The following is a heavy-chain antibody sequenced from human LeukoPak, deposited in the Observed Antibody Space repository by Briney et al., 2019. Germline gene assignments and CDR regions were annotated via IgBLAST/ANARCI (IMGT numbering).Heavy chain of an antibody. CDR2: IYTSGST. CDR1: GGSISSYY. CDR3: ARDFRPEQWLAWWAGNKKHNHYSMDV. Sequence: PSETLSLTCTVSGGSISSYYWSWIRQPAGKGLEWIGRIYTSGSTNYNPSLKSRVTMSVDTSKNQFSLKLSSVTAADTAVYYCARDFRPEQWLAWWAGNKKHNHYSMDVWGQGTTVTVSS. V-gene: IGHV4-4*07. J-gene: IGHJ6*02. D-gene: IGHD6-19*01.